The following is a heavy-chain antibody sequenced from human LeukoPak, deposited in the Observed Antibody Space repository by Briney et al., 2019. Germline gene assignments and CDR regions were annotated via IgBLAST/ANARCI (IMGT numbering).Heavy chain of an antibody. Sequence: GGSLRLSCAASGFTFSNYAMSWVRQAPGKGLEWVSYISSSSSTLYYADSVKGRFTISRDNAKNSLYLQMNSLRAEDTAVYYCARRADSSGYYYDYWGQGTLVTVSS. CDR3: ARRADSSGYYYDY. CDR2: ISSSSSTL. CDR1: GFTFSNYA. V-gene: IGHV3-48*04. D-gene: IGHD3-22*01. J-gene: IGHJ4*02.